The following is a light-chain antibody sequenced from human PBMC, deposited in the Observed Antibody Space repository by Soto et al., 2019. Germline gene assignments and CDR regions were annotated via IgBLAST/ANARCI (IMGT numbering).Light chain of an antibody. Sequence: IWLTNYPNTLSLSPRERARLSCRASQSVSSYLAWYQQKPGQAPRLLIYDASNRATGIPARFSGSGSGTDFTLTISSLEPEDFAVYYCQQRSNWPPITFGQGTRLEI. CDR3: QQRSNWPPIT. J-gene: IGKJ5*01. CDR1: QSVSSY. CDR2: DAS. V-gene: IGKV3-11*01.